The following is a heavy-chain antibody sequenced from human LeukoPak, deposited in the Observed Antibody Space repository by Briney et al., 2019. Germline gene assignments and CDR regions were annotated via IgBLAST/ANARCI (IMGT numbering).Heavy chain of an antibody. CDR1: GFTFSSYW. Sequence: GGSLRLSCAASGFTFSSYWMSWVRQAPGKGLEWVANIKQDGSEKYFVDSVRGRFTISRDNTKNSLYLQMSSLRAEGTAVYYCARGVYYDSSGYYYTPLDYWGQGTLVTVSS. CDR3: ARGVYYDSSGYYYTPLDY. D-gene: IGHD3-22*01. CDR2: IKQDGSEK. V-gene: IGHV3-7*04. J-gene: IGHJ4*02.